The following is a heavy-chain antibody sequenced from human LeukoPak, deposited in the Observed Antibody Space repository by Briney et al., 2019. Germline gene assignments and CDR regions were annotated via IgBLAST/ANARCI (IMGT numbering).Heavy chain of an antibody. CDR2: ISSYNGHT. CDR1: GYTFTSYG. Sequence: GASVKVSCTASGYTFTSYGITWVRQAPGQGLEWMGWISSYNGHTNYAQNLQGRVTMTTDTSTDTAYMELRSLRSEDTAVYYCARLPLPDSSSWGNFDYWGQGTLVTVSS. CDR3: ARLPLPDSSSWGNFDY. V-gene: IGHV1-18*01. D-gene: IGHD6-13*01. J-gene: IGHJ4*02.